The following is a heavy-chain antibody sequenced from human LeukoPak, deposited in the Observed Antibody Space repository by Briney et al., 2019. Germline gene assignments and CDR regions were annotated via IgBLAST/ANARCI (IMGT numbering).Heavy chain of an antibody. J-gene: IGHJ6*03. CDR1: GGSISSGSYY. Sequence: SETLSLTCTVSGGSISSGSYYWSWIRQPAGKGLEWIGRIYTSGSTNYNPSLKSRVTISVDTSKNQFSLKLSSVTAADTAAYYCAIGAGRDYYYYYMDVWGKGTTVTVSS. CDR2: IYTSGST. CDR3: AIGAGRDYYYYYMDV. D-gene: IGHD1-26*01. V-gene: IGHV4-61*02.